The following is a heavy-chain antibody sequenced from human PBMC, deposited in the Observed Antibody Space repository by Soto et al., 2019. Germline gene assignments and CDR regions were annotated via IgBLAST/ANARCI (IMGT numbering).Heavy chain of an antibody. CDR1: GGSISSYY. CDR2: IYYSGST. Sequence: KPSETLSLTCTVSGGSISSYYWSWIRQPPGKGLEWIGYIYYSGSTNYNPSLKSRVTISVDTSKNQFSLKLSSVTAADTAVYYCARTGYYYDSSGYYYVHDYWGQGSLVTVSS. V-gene: IGHV4-59*01. J-gene: IGHJ4*02. D-gene: IGHD3-22*01. CDR3: ARTGYYYDSSGYYYVHDY.